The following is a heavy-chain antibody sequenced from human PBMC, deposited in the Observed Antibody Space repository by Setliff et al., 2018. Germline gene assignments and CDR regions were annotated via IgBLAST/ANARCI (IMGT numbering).Heavy chain of an antibody. CDR1: GYTFTDHY. J-gene: IGHJ4*02. CDR2: INTYSGAT. CDR3: TWGPGGYFDF. D-gene: IGHD3-22*01. Sequence: GASVKVSCKASGYTFTDHYTQWGRQAPGQGLEWMGNINTYSGATNYAHKFQGRVTMTTDTSITTAYMELNSLTSDDTADYFCTWGPGGYFDFWGQGTLVTVSS. V-gene: IGHV1-2*02.